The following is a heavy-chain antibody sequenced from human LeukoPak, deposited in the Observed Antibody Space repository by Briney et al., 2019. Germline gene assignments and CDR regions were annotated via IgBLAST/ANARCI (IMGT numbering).Heavy chain of an antibody. CDR3: ARDKIAVAELFDY. Sequence: PGRSLRLSCAASGFTSSSYAMHWVRHAPGKVLEWVAVISYDGSNKYYADSVKGRFTIPRDNSKNTLYLQMNSLRAEDTAVYYCARDKIAVAELFDYWGQGTLVTVSS. CDR1: GFTSSSYA. J-gene: IGHJ4*02. D-gene: IGHD6-19*01. CDR2: ISYDGSNK. V-gene: IGHV3-30-3*01.